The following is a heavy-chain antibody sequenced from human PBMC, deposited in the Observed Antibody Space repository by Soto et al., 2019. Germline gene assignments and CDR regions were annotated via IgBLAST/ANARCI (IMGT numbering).Heavy chain of an antibody. Sequence: PGGSLRLSCAASGFTFSSYGMHWVRQAPGKGLEWVAVISYDGSNKYYADSVKGRFTISRDNSKNTLYLQMNSLRAEDTAVYYCARGVGSPNNWFDPWGQGTLVTVSS. V-gene: IGHV3-30*03. CDR1: GFTFSSYG. J-gene: IGHJ5*02. CDR2: ISYDGSNK. CDR3: ARGVGSPNNWFDP. D-gene: IGHD6-25*01.